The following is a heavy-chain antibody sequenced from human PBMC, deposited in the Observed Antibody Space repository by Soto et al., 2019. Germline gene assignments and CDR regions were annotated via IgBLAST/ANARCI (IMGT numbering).Heavy chain of an antibody. D-gene: IGHD5-18*01. CDR3: ASGYSYGYPNDAFDI. V-gene: IGHV3-7*01. CDR2: IKQDGSEK. Sequence: EVQLVESGGGLVQPGGSLRLSCAASGFTFSSYWMSWVRQAPGKGLEWVANIKQDGSEKYYVDSVKGRFTISRDNAKNSLYLQMNSLRAGDTAVYYCASGYSYGYPNDAFDIWGQGTMVTVSS. J-gene: IGHJ3*02. CDR1: GFTFSSYW.